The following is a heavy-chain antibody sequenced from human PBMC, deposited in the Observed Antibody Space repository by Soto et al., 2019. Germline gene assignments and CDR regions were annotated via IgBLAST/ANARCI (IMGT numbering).Heavy chain of an antibody. V-gene: IGHV1-3*01. CDR1: GYTFTSYA. CDR3: ARVLAEAMVTAFYYYYGMDV. D-gene: IGHD5-18*01. CDR2: INAGNGNT. J-gene: IGHJ6*02. Sequence: GASVKVSCKASGYTFTSYAMHWVRQAPGQRLEWMGWINAGNGNTKYSQKFQGRVTITADESTSTAYMELSSLRSEDTAVYYCARVLAEAMVTAFYYYYGMDVWGQGTTVTVSS.